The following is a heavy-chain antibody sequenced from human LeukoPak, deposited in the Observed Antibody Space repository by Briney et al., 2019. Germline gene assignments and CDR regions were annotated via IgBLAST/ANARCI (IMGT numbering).Heavy chain of an antibody. D-gene: IGHD1-26*01. CDR3: AKDRSHVDSHGAALPWE. CDR2: INPNSGGT. J-gene: IGHJ4*02. Sequence: ASVKVSCKASGYTFTGYYMHWVRQAPGQGLEWMGWINPNSGGTNYAQKFRGWVTMTRDMSISTAYMELNRLRSDDTAVYYCAKDRSHVDSHGAALPWEWGQGTLVTVSS. V-gene: IGHV1-2*04. CDR1: GYTFTGYY.